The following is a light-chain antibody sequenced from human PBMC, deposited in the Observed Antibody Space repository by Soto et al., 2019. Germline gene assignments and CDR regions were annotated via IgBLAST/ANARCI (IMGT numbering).Light chain of an antibody. Sequence: DIQMTQSPSSLSASVGDRVTITFRASQGISNYLAWYQQKPGKVPKLLIYAASTLQSGVPSRFSGSGSGTDFTLTIISLQPEDVATYYCQKYNSATWTFGQGTKVEIK. CDR1: QGISNY. J-gene: IGKJ1*01. CDR3: QKYNSATWT. CDR2: AAS. V-gene: IGKV1-27*01.